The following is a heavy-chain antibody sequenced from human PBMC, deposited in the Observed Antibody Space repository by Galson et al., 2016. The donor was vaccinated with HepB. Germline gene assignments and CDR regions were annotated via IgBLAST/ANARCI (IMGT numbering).Heavy chain of an antibody. V-gene: IGHV3-48*02. CDR1: GFTFSSHS. Sequence: SLRLSCAVSGFTFSSHSMNWVRQAPGKGLEWISYISSRSTTIYYADSVRGRFTISRDNAKNSLSLQMSSLRDEDTAIYYCARDRGPYGSGSYIGWFDPWGQGALVTVSS. CDR2: ISSRSTTI. D-gene: IGHD3-10*01. CDR3: ARDRGPYGSGSYIGWFDP. J-gene: IGHJ5*02.